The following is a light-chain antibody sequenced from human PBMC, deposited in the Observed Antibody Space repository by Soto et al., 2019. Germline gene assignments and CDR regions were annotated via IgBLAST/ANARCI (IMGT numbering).Light chain of an antibody. CDR2: GAS. V-gene: IGKV3-15*01. CDR3: QQYNNWRT. Sequence: EIVLTQSPSTRSLSPGKRATLSCRASQSVSSYLAWYQQKPGQAPRLLIYGASTRATVIPARFSGSGSGTEFTLTISSLQSEDFAVYYCQQYNNWRTFGQGTKVDIK. CDR1: QSVSSY. J-gene: IGKJ1*01.